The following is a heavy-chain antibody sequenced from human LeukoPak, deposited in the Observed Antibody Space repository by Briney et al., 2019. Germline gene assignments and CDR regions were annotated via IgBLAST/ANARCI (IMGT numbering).Heavy chain of an antibody. D-gene: IGHD2-2*01. CDR2: ISYDGSNK. CDR3: AKNNGGRVPAALEY. J-gene: IGHJ4*02. CDR1: GFTFSSYG. V-gene: IGHV3-30*18. Sequence: PGGSLRLSCAASGFTFSSYGMHWVRQAPGKGLEWVAVISYDGSNKYYADPVKGRFTISRDNSKNTLYLQMNSLRAEDTAVYYCAKNNGGRVPAALEYWGQGTLVTVSS.